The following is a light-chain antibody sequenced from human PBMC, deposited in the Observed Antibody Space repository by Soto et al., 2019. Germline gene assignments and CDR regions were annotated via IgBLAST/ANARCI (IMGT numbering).Light chain of an antibody. CDR3: QQISTYPAT. CDR1: QGISSY. J-gene: IGKJ5*01. V-gene: IGKV1-9*01. CDR2: AAS. Sequence: IQLTQSPSSLSASVGDRVTITCRDSQGISSYLAWYQQKPGKVPELLIYAASTLQSGVPSRFSGSGSGTAFTLTISSLQPEDFATYYCQQISTYPATFGQGTRLELK.